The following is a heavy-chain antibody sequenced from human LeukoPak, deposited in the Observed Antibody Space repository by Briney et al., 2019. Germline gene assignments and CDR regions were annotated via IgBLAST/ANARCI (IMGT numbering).Heavy chain of an antibody. V-gene: IGHV4-59*11. J-gene: IGHJ6*03. CDR2: IYSSGYT. CDR1: NGSTSSHY. CDR3: ARNERRAQKDTYYAYFYYMDV. D-gene: IGHD6-25*01. Sequence: SETLSLTCTVSNGSTSSHYWSWIRQPPGKGLEWIGLIYSSGYTNYNPSLKSRVTISVDTSRNQFSLKLSSATAADTAVYFCARNERRAQKDTYYAYFYYMDVWGKGSTVTVSS.